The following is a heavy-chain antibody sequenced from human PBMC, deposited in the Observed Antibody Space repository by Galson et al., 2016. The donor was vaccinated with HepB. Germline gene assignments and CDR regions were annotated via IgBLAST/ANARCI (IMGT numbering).Heavy chain of an antibody. CDR1: GFSFSSYD. Sequence: SLRLSCAASGFSFSSYDMNWVRQAPGKGLEWVSIISANGEAAYYTDSVKGRFTISRDNSKNTLSLQVNSLRAEDTAVYYCARRAEYALGNFWYKYGMDVWGQGTTVTVSS. D-gene: IGHD1-1*01. J-gene: IGHJ6*02. V-gene: IGHV3-23*01. CDR2: ISANGEAA. CDR3: ARRAEYALGNFWYKYGMDV.